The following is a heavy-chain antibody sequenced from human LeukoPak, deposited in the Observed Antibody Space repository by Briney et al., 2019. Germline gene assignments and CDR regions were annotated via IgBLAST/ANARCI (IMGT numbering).Heavy chain of an antibody. CDR1: GGSTSPYF. CDR3: ARDDYRGVTNFDP. V-gene: IGHV4-59*01. CDR2: ISYTGST. D-gene: IGHD3-10*01. J-gene: IGHJ5*02. Sequence: PAETLSLTCTVSGGSTSPYFWSWMRQTPGKGLEWIGYISYTGSTNYNPALKSRVTISVDTSKNQFSLQLTSVTAADTAVYYCARDDYRGVTNFDPWGQGTLVTVSS.